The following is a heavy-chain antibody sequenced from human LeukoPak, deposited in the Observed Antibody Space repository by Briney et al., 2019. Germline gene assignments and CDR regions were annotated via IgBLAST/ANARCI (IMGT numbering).Heavy chain of an antibody. CDR3: ARWVDLTVY. D-gene: IGHD1-20*01. CDR1: GVSISSSDYY. V-gene: IGHV4-39*01. J-gene: IGHJ4*02. Sequence: SETLSLTCTVSGVSISSSDYYWGWIRQPPGKGLEWIVSFDHTGTTYYNPSLKSRVTPSVYTSNNQFSLRLSSVTAADTAVYFVARWVDLTVYWGQGTLVTVSS. CDR2: FDHTGTT.